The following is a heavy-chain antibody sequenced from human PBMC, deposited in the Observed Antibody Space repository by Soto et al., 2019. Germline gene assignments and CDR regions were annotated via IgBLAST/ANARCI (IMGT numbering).Heavy chain of an antibody. CDR2: IYYSGST. J-gene: IGHJ5*02. V-gene: IGHV4-39*01. Sequence: QLQLQESGPGLVKPSETLSLICTVSGGSISSSSYYWGWIRQPPGKGLQWIGSIYYSGSTYYNAPLKRRVTISVDTSKNHFSLKLSSVTAADTAVYYCARHYDDSSDNWFDPWGQGTLVTVSS. CDR1: GGSISSSSYY. D-gene: IGHD3-22*01. CDR3: ARHYDDSSDNWFDP.